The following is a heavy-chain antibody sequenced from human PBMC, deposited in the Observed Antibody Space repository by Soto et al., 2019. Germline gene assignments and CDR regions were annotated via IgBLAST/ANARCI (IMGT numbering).Heavy chain of an antibody. D-gene: IGHD6-19*01. CDR2: SNAGDDRT. CDR3: AKVQGSGWYSVYGLDN. V-gene: IGHV3-23*01. J-gene: IGHJ4*02. CDR1: GFTFSSYA. Sequence: GGSLRLSCAASGFTFSSYAMTWVRQAPGKGLEWVSSSNAGDDRTDYADSVKGRFTISRDNAKNTLYLQLNSLRADDTAVYYCAKVQGSGWYSVYGLDNWGRGTLVTVSS.